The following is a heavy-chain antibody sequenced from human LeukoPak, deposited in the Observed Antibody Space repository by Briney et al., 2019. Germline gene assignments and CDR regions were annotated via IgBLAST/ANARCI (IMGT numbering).Heavy chain of an antibody. V-gene: IGHV4-30-4*01. CDR3: ATRRPPGANYGDYAGGLY. Sequence: SQTLSLTCTVSGDSISSGDYYWSWIRQPPGKGLEWIGYIYYSGSTYYNPSLKSRPTISIDTSKNQFSLKLSSVTAADTAVYYCATRRPPGANYGDYAGGLYWGQGTLVTVSS. J-gene: IGHJ4*02. CDR2: IYYSGST. CDR1: GDSISSGDYY. D-gene: IGHD4-17*01.